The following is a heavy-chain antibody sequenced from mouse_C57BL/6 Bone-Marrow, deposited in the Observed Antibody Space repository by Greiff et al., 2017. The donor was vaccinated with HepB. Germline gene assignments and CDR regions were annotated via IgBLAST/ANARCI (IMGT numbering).Heavy chain of an antibody. Sequence: QVQLQQSGPGLVAPSQSLSITCTVSGFSFTSYGVDWVRQSPGKGLEWLGVIWGVGSTNYNSALKSRLSISKDNSKSQVFLKMNSLQTDDTAMYYCATTHGSYAMDYWGQGTSVTVSS. V-gene: IGHV2-6*01. D-gene: IGHD2-2*01. CDR2: IWGVGST. CDR3: ATTHGSYAMDY. CDR1: GFSFTSYG. J-gene: IGHJ4*01.